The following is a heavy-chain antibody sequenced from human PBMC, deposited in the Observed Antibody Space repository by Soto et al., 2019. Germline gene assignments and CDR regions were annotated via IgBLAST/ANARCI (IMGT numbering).Heavy chain of an antibody. CDR3: ARSGDSSGYYPSGMDV. V-gene: IGHV1-18*04. D-gene: IGHD3-22*01. CDR2: ISAYNGNT. J-gene: IGHJ6*02. CDR1: GYTFTGYY. Sequence: ASVKVSCKASGYTFTGYYMHWVGQAPGQGLEWMGWISAYNGNTNYAQKLQGRVTMTTDTSTSTAYMELRSLRSDDTAVYYCARSGDSSGYYPSGMDVWGQGTTVTVSS.